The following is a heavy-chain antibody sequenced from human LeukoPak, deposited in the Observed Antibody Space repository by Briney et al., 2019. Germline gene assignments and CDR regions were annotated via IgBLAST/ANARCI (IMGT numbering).Heavy chain of an antibody. D-gene: IGHD3-10*01. CDR2: IEGDGSAS. CDR1: GFIFSNYA. J-gene: IGHJ3*02. Sequence: PGGSLRLSCAVSGFIFSNYAMTWVRQAPGKGLEWVSSIEGDGSASYYADSVKGRFAISRGDPKNTLYLQLTSLRVEDTAIYFCVKDMVQRNGISDPFDIWGQGTMVTVSS. V-gene: IGHV3-23*01. CDR3: VKDMVQRNGISDPFDI.